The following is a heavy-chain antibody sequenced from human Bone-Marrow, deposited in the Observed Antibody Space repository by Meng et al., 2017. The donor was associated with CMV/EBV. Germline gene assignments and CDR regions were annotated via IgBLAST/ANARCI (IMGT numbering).Heavy chain of an antibody. V-gene: IGHV3-21*01. CDR1: GFTFSSYS. D-gene: IGHD2-2*01. J-gene: IGHJ6*02. CDR3: ARVVVVPAATNYYYYGMDV. Sequence: GGSLRLSCAASGFTFSSYSMNWVRQAPGKGLEWVSSISSSSSYIYYADSVKGRFTISRDNAKNSLYLQMNSLRAEDTAVYYCARVVVVPAATNYYYYGMDVWGQGTMVTVSS. CDR2: ISSSSSYI.